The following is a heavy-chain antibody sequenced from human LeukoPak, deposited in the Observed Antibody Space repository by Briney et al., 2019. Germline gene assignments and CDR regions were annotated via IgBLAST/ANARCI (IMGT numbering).Heavy chain of an antibody. V-gene: IGHV4-39*07. Sequence: SETLSLTCTVSGGSILSSSYYWGWIRQPPGKRLEWIGSIYYRGSTHYNPSLKSRVTISVDTSKNQFSLKLSSVTAADTAVYYCARDRFDDSSGYYYHYYYYMDVWGKGTTVTVSS. CDR1: GGSILSSSYY. D-gene: IGHD3-22*01. J-gene: IGHJ6*03. CDR2: IYYRGST. CDR3: ARDRFDDSSGYYYHYYYYMDV.